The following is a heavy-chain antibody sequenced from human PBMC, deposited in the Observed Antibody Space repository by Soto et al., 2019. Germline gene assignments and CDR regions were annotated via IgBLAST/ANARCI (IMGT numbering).Heavy chain of an antibody. D-gene: IGHD1-1*01. V-gene: IGHV6-1*01. Sequence: SQTLSLTCAISGDSVSESSVSWNWIRQTPSRGLEWLGRTYYRSKWYSNYAISVKSRVTVNPDTFKNQFSLQLNSVTPEDTAVYYCARGSWDDVSGHYYMDVWGKGTTVTVSS. J-gene: IGHJ6*03. CDR1: GDSVSESSVS. CDR3: ARGSWDDVSGHYYMDV. CDR2: TYYRSKWYS.